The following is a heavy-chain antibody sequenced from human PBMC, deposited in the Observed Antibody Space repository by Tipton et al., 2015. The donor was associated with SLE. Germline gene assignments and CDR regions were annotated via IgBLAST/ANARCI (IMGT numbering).Heavy chain of an antibody. D-gene: IGHD6-13*01. CDR2: INAGNGNT. CDR1: GYTFTSYA. CDR3: ARPTAAAGTYYFDY. J-gene: IGHJ4*02. V-gene: IGHV1-3*01. Sequence: QLVQSGPEVKEPGASVKVSCKASGYTFTSYAMHWVRQAPGQRLEWMGWINAGNGNTKYSQKFQGRVTITRDTSASTAYMELSSLRSEDTAVYYCARPTAAAGTYYFDYWGQGTLVTVSS.